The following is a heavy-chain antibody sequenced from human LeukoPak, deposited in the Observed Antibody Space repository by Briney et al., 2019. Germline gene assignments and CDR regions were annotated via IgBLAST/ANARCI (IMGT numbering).Heavy chain of an antibody. D-gene: IGHD5-18*01. J-gene: IGHJ4*02. Sequence: GGSLRLSCAASGFTFISYAIHWVRQAPGKGLEWVSYISGSGSTIYYADSVKGRFTISRDNAKNSLYLQMNSLRAEDTAVYYCARAWTGYSYGDYWGQGTLVTVSS. CDR2: ISGSGSTI. CDR3: ARAWTGYSYGDY. V-gene: IGHV3-48*04. CDR1: GFTFISYA.